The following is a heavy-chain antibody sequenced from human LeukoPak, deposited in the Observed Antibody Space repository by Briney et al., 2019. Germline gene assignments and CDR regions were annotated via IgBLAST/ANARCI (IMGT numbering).Heavy chain of an antibody. CDR1: GFTFDEYG. CDR3: ARRAMIVVATPAVDY. V-gene: IGHV3-20*04. D-gene: IGHD3-22*01. Sequence: GGSLRLSCAASGFTFDEYGMSWVRQTPGKWLEWVAGIDWDGGSTGYADSVKGRLTISRNNAKNSLYLQMNSLRAEDTAVYYCARRAMIVVATPAVDYWGQGNLVTVSS. J-gene: IGHJ4*02. CDR2: IDWDGGST.